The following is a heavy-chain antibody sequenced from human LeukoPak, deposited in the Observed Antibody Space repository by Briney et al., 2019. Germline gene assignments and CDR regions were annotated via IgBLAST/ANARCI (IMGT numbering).Heavy chain of an antibody. CDR3: ARFWYCSGGSCQADAFDI. CDR2: INPNSGGT. D-gene: IGHD2-15*01. J-gene: IGHJ3*02. Sequence: ASVKVSCKASGYTFTGYYMHWVRQAPGQGLEWMGWINPNSGGTNYAQKFQGRVTMTRDTSISTAYMELSRLRSDDTAVYYCARFWYCSGGSCQADAFDIWGQGTMVTVSS. CDR1: GYTFTGYY. V-gene: IGHV1-2*02.